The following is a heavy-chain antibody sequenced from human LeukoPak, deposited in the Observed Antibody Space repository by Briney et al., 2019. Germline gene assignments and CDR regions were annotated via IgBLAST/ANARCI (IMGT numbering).Heavy chain of an antibody. V-gene: IGHV1-8*03. J-gene: IGHJ4*02. CDR1: RYTYITYY. D-gene: IGHD3-9*01. CDR3: ARGDWAPDY. Sequence: SVNLSQKFSRYTYITYYIIGVPQATRKALEWMGWMNHNSGNTGYAQKFQGRVTITRNTSINTAYMELSSLRSEDTAVYYCARGDWAPDYWGQGTLVSVSS. CDR2: MNHNSGNT.